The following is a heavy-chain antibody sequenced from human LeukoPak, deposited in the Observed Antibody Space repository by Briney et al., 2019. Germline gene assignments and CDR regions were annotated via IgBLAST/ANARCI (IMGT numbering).Heavy chain of an antibody. CDR1: GGSISSYY. Sequence: SSETLSLTCTVSGGSISSYYWSWIRQPAGKGLEWIGRIYTSGSTNYNPSLKSRVTMSVDTSKNQFPLKLSSVTAADTAVYYCASATVAEPYYDSSGYYYHPGYFDYWGQGTLVTVSS. J-gene: IGHJ4*02. CDR2: IYTSGST. D-gene: IGHD3-22*01. V-gene: IGHV4-4*07. CDR3: ASATVAEPYYDSSGYYYHPGYFDY.